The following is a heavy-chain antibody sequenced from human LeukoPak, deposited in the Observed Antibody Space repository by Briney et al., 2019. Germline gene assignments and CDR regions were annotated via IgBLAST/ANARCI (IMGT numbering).Heavy chain of an antibody. Sequence: SSETLSLTCAVSADSFSSHYWTWIRQSPAKGLEWIGYISYIGSTNYNPSLKSRVTISIDTSKNQFSLKLRSVTAADTAVYYCARDLVTVTKGFDIWGQGTMVSVSS. CDR3: ARDLVTVTKGFDI. J-gene: IGHJ3*02. V-gene: IGHV4-59*11. D-gene: IGHD4-17*01. CDR1: ADSFSSHY. CDR2: ISYIGST.